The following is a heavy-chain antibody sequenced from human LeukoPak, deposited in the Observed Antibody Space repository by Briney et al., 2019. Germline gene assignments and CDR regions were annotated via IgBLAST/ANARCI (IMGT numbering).Heavy chain of an antibody. D-gene: IGHD3-10*01. Sequence: SETLSLTCTVSGGSISSYYWSWIRQTPGKGLEWIGYIYYSGSTNYNPSLKSRVTISVDTSKNQFSLKLSSVTAAGTAVYYCARVAGEVRGVHGDLFDYWGQGTLVTVSS. CDR3: ARVAGEVRGVHGDLFDY. J-gene: IGHJ4*02. CDR1: GGSISSYY. CDR2: IYYSGST. V-gene: IGHV4-59*01.